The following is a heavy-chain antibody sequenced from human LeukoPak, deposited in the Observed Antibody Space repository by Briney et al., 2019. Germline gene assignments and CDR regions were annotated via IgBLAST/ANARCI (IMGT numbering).Heavy chain of an antibody. CDR2: FDPEDGET. CDR1: GYTLTELS. D-gene: IGHD3-22*01. V-gene: IGHV1-24*01. CDR3: ATVSPGSYYYDSSGSLYYFDY. J-gene: IGHJ4*02. Sequence: GASVKVSCKVSGYTLTELSMHWVRQAPGKGLEWMGGFDPEDGETIYAQKFQGRVTMTEDTSTDTAYMELSSLRSEDTAVYYCATVSPGSYYYDSSGSLYYFDYWGQGTLVTVPS.